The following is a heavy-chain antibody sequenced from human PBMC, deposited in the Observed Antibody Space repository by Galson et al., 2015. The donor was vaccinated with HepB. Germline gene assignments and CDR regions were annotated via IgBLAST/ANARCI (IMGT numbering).Heavy chain of an antibody. CDR1: GYTFTSYY. CDR2: INPSGGST. J-gene: IGHJ3*02. V-gene: IGHV1-46*03. Sequence: VKVSCKASGYTFTSYYMHWVRQAPGQGLEWMGIINPSGGSTSYAQKFQGRVTMTRDTSTSTVYMELSSLRSEDTAVYYCARLSIAAAETGGAFDIWGQGTMVTVSS. D-gene: IGHD6-13*01. CDR3: ARLSIAAAETGGAFDI.